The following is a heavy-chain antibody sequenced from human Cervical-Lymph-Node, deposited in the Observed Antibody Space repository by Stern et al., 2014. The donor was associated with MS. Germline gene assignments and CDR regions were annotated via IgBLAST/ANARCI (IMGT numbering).Heavy chain of an antibody. CDR3: NGMDV. Sequence: EVQLVESGGGLVQPGGSLRLSCAASGFTFNNYWIHWVRQTPGKGLVWVSRINPDGSSTTYADSVKGRFTISRDNAKNTLYASAVDCGGGRCHPYYYNGMDVWGQGATVTVSS. CDR1: GFTFNNYW. D-gene: IGHD2-21*01. CDR2: INPDGSST. V-gene: IGHV3-74*01. J-gene: IGHJ6*02.